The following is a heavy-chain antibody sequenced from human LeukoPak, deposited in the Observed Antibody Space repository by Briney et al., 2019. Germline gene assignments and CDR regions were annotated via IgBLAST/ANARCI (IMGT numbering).Heavy chain of an antibody. Sequence: GGSLRLSCAASGFPFHTFGMSWVRQAPGKGLEWVSSISSSSSYIYYADSVKGRFTISRDNAKNSLYLQMNSLRAEDTAVYYCAREGSSSLNYWGQRTLVTVSS. J-gene: IGHJ4*02. V-gene: IGHV3-21*01. CDR3: AREGSSSLNY. CDR1: GFPFHTFG. D-gene: IGHD6-6*01. CDR2: ISSSSSYI.